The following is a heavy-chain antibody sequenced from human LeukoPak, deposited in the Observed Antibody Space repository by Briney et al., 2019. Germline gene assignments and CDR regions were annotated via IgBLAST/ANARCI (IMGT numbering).Heavy chain of an antibody. J-gene: IGHJ4*02. D-gene: IGHD4-17*01. V-gene: IGHV3-23*01. CDR3: AQDRGATVTTFVN. Sequence: GGCLRLSCAASGFTFSYYVMSWVRQAPGKGLEWVSGISASGGSRYYADSVKGRFTISRDNSKNTVYLQMNSLRVEDTAIYYCAQDRGATVTTFVNWGQGTLVTVSS. CDR2: ISASGGSR. CDR1: GFTFSYYV.